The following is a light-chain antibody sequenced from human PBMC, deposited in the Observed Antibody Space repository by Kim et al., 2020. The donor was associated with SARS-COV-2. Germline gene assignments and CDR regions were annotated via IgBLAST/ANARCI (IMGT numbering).Light chain of an antibody. CDR2: LNSDGSH. J-gene: IGLJ3*02. CDR1: SGNSSYA. Sequence: QLVLTQSPSASASLGASVKLTCTLSSGNSSYAIAWHQQQPEKGPRYLMKLNSDGSHSKGDGIPDRFSGSSSGAERYLTISSLQSEDEADYYCQTWDTGIKMFGGGTQLTVL. V-gene: IGLV4-69*01. CDR3: QTWDTGIKM.